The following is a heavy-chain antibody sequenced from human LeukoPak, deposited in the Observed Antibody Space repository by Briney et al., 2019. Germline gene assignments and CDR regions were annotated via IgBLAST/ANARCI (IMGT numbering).Heavy chain of an antibody. Sequence: GESLKISCKGSGYSFTTQWIGWVRQMPGKGLECMGNIYPGDSDTRYSPSFQGQVTISADKSISTAYLQWTSLKASDTAMYYCPTIAYCSGGSCYGVGWFDPWGQGTLVTVSS. J-gene: IGHJ5*02. D-gene: IGHD2-15*01. CDR1: GYSFTTQW. V-gene: IGHV5-51*01. CDR2: IYPGDSDT. CDR3: PTIAYCSGGSCYGVGWFDP.